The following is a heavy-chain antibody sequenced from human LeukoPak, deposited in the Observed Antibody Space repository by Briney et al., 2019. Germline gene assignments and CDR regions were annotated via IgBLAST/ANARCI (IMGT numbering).Heavy chain of an antibody. CDR1: GGSFSGYY. J-gene: IGHJ4*02. Sequence: SETLSLTCAVYGGSFSGYYWSWVRQPPGKGLEWIGEINHSGSTNYNPSLKSRVTISVDTSKNQFSLKLSSVTAADTAVYYCARGLRLLPNAFDYWGQGTLVTVSS. CDR3: ARGLRLLPNAFDY. V-gene: IGHV4-34*01. CDR2: INHSGST. D-gene: IGHD3-22*01.